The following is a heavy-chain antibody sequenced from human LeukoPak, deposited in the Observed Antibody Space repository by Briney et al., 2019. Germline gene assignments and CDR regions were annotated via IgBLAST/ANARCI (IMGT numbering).Heavy chain of an antibody. Sequence: ASVKVSCKASGYTFTGYYMHWVRQAPGQGLEWMGWINPNSGGTNYAQKFQGRVTMTRDTSISTAYMELSRLRSDDTAVYYCARDPLYYYDSSSYYPFDYWGQGTLVTVSS. J-gene: IGHJ4*02. D-gene: IGHD3-22*01. V-gene: IGHV1-2*02. CDR2: INPNSGGT. CDR3: ARDPLYYYDSSSYYPFDY. CDR1: GYTFTGYY.